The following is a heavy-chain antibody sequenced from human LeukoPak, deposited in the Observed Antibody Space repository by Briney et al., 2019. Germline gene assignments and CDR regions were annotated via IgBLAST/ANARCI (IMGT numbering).Heavy chain of an antibody. CDR1: GGSISSSSYY. CDR2: IYYSGST. V-gene: IGHV4-39*01. D-gene: IGHD3-10*01. J-gene: IGHJ4*02. CDR3: AKPYGSGSYFDY. Sequence: SETLSLTCTVSGGSISSSSYYWGWIREPPGKRLEWIGSIYYSGSTYYNPSLKSRVTISVDTSKNQSSLKLSSVTAADTAVYYCAKPYGSGSYFDYWGQGTLVTVSS.